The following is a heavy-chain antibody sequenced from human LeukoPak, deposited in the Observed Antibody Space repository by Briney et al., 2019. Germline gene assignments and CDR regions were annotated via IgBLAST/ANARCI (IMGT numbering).Heavy chain of an antibody. CDR1: AFTFSTYA. V-gene: IGHV3-23*01. J-gene: IGHJ4*02. CDR3: AKGYSSGWYFFDY. D-gene: IGHD6-19*01. CDR2: ISGSGGSI. Sequence: GGSLRLSCAASAFTFSTYAMSWVRQAPGKGLEWVSDISGSGGSIYYADSVKGRFTISGDNSKNTLYLQMNSLRAEDTAVYYCAKGYSSGWYFFDYWGQGTLVTVSS.